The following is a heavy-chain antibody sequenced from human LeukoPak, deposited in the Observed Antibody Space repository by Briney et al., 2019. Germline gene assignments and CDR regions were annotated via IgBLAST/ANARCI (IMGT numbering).Heavy chain of an antibody. J-gene: IGHJ3*02. D-gene: IGHD3-22*01. Sequence: AETLSLTCTVSAGSISRYYWSWIRQPPGKGLEWIGYIYYSGSTNYNPSLKSRVTISVDTSKNQFSLKLSSVTAADTAVYYCARDGRISGYYYYTDAFDIWGQGTMVTVSS. CDR3: ARDGRISGYYYYTDAFDI. V-gene: IGHV4-59*01. CDR2: IYYSGST. CDR1: AGSISRYY.